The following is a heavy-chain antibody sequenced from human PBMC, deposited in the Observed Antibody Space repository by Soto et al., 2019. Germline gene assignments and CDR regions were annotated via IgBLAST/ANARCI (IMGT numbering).Heavy chain of an antibody. V-gene: IGHV1-18*01. CDR3: ARDLWGVRPHSGYGPLDY. J-gene: IGHJ4*02. D-gene: IGHD5-12*01. Sequence: ASVKVSCKASGYTFTSYGISWVRQAPGQGLEWMGWISAYNGNTNYAQKIQGRVTMTTDTSTSTAYMELRSLRSDDTAVYYCARDLWGVRPHSGYGPLDYWGQGTLVTVSS. CDR1: GYTFTSYG. CDR2: ISAYNGNT.